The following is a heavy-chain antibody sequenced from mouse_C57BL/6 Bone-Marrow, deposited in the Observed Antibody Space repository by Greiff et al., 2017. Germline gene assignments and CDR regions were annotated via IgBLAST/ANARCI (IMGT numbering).Heavy chain of an antibody. CDR2: ISSGGSYT. Sequence: EVQLVESGGDLVKPGGSLKLSCTASGFTFSSYGMSWVRQTPDKRLEWVGTISSGGSYTYYPDSVKGRFTIARDNAKNTLYLQMSSLKSEDTAMYYCSSPDYWGQGTTLTVSS. CDR3: SSPDY. V-gene: IGHV5-6*01. J-gene: IGHJ2*01. CDR1: GFTFSSYG.